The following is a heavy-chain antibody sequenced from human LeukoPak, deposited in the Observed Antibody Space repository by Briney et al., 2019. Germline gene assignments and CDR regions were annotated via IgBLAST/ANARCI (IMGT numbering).Heavy chain of an antibody. CDR2: IVVGSGNT. D-gene: IGHD3-22*01. CDR3: AAGAYYDSSGYYS. J-gene: IGHJ4*02. CDR1: GFTFTSSA. Sequence: SVKVSCKASGFTFTSSAVQWVRPARGQRLEWIGWIVVGSGNTNYAQKFQERVTITRDMSTSTAYMELSSLRSEDTAVYYCAAGAYYDSSGYYSWGQGTLVTVSS. V-gene: IGHV1-58*01.